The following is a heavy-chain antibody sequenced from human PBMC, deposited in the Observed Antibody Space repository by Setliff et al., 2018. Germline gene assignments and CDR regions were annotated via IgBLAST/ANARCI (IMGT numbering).Heavy chain of an antibody. CDR1: GYSISSGYY. D-gene: IGHD6-13*01. CDR2: IYHSGST. Sequence: SETLSLTCAVSGYSISSGYYWGWIRQSPGKGLEWIGSIYHSGSTYCNPSLKSRVTISVDTSKNQFSLKLSSVTAADTAVYYCASTIAAAGTAADYWGQGTLVTVSS. V-gene: IGHV4-38-2*01. CDR3: ASTIAAAGTAADY. J-gene: IGHJ4*02.